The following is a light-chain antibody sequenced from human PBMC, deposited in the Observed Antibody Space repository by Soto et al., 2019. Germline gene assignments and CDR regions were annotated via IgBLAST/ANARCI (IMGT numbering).Light chain of an antibody. CDR1: QSVSSY. V-gene: IGKV3-11*01. J-gene: IGKJ3*01. CDR3: QQRSNWV. CDR2: DAS. Sequence: ENLFAPSPATLSFSPGERTTPFCRASQSVSSYLAWYQQKPGQAPRPLIYDASKRAPGIPARFSGSGSGTDFTLTISSLEPEDFGVYYCQQRSNWVFGPGTKVDIK.